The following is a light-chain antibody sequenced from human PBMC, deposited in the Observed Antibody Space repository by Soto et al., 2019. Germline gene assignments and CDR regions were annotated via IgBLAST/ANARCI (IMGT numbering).Light chain of an antibody. V-gene: IGKV3-20*01. CDR2: GAS. Sequence: EIVLTQSPGTLSLSPGERATLPCRASQSVSSSYLAWYQQKPGQAPRLLIYGASSRATGIPDRFSGSGSGTDFTLTISRVEPEDFAVYYCQQYGSSPQTFGQGTKVDIK. CDR1: QSVSSSY. CDR3: QQYGSSPQT. J-gene: IGKJ1*01.